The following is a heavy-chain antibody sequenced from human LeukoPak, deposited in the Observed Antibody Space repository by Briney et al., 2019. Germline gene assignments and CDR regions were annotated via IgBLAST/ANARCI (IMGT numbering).Heavy chain of an antibody. CDR1: GFRFNNYA. Sequence: GGSLRLSCAASGFRFNNYAMNWVRQTPGRGLEWVSRISGSGAMTYYADSVKGRFTTSRDNSKNTLFLQVNILRAEDTAVYYCAKNGIAGLGDNWFDSWGHGTLVTVSS. V-gene: IGHV3-23*01. D-gene: IGHD6-13*01. CDR2: ISGSGAMT. CDR3: AKNGIAGLGDNWFDS. J-gene: IGHJ5*01.